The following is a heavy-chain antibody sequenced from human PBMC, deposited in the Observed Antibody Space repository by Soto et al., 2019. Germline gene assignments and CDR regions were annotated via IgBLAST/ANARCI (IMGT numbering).Heavy chain of an antibody. Sequence: GGSLRLCCAASGFTFSSYGMHWVRQAPGKGLEWVAVISYDGSNKYYADSVKGRFTISRDNSKNTLYLQMNSLRAEDTAVYYCAKDSGGVDTAMVNYFDYWGQGTLVTVSS. D-gene: IGHD5-18*01. V-gene: IGHV3-30*18. CDR2: ISYDGSNK. CDR1: GFTFSSYG. J-gene: IGHJ4*02. CDR3: AKDSGGVDTAMVNYFDY.